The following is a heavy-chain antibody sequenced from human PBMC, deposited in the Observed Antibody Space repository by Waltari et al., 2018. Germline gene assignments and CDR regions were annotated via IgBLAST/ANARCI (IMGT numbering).Heavy chain of an antibody. CDR3: ARGGKNIVVVPAAQGGWFDP. Sequence: QVQLVQSGAAVKKPGASVKVSCKASGYTFTSYDINWVRHATGQGLAWMGWMNPNSGNTGYAQKFQGRVTMTRNTSISTAYMELSSLRSEDTAVYYCARGGKNIVVVPAAQGGWFDPWGQGTLVTVSS. J-gene: IGHJ5*02. D-gene: IGHD2-2*01. V-gene: IGHV1-8*01. CDR1: GYTFTSYD. CDR2: MNPNSGNT.